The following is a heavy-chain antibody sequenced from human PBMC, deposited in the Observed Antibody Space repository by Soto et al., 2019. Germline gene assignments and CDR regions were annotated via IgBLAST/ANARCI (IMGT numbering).Heavy chain of an antibody. V-gene: IGHV3-33*06. Sequence: QVQVVESGGGVVQPGRSLRLSCAASGFTFSKYGMHWVRQAPGKGLEWVAAIWYDGSNKYYEYFVKDRFTISRDNSRNALYLQINRLRVEDTAVYYCAKDDLGCRGGDFPIWGMDVWGEGTTVTVSS. CDR3: AKDDLGCRGGDFPIWGMDV. D-gene: IGHD2-21*02. J-gene: IGHJ6*04. CDR2: IWYDGSNK. CDR1: GFTFSKYG.